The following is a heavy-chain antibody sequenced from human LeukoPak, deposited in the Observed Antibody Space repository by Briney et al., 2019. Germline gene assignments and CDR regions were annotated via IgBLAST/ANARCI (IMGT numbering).Heavy chain of an antibody. D-gene: IGHD2-2*01. CDR3: ARACSSTSCYLPYYYYGMDV. J-gene: IGHJ6*02. Sequence: GASVKVSCKASGGTFSSYAISWVRQAPGQGLEWMGGIIPILCTANYAQKFQGRVTITADESTSTAYMELSSLRSEDTAVYYCARACSSTSCYLPYYYYGMDVWGQGTTVTVSS. CDR2: IIPILCTA. V-gene: IGHV1-69*13. CDR1: GGTFSSYA.